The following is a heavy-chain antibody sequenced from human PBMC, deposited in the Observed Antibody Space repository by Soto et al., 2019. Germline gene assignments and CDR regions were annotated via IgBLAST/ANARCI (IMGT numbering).Heavy chain of an antibody. Sequence: SLTCTVSGGSISSSSYYWGWIRQPPGKGLEWIGSIYYSGSTYYNPSLKSRVTISVDTSKNQFSLKLSSVTAADTAVYYCARQHITIFGVVTHFDYWGQGTLVTVSS. D-gene: IGHD3-3*01. J-gene: IGHJ4*02. CDR1: GGSISSSSYY. V-gene: IGHV4-39*01. CDR3: ARQHITIFGVVTHFDY. CDR2: IYYSGST.